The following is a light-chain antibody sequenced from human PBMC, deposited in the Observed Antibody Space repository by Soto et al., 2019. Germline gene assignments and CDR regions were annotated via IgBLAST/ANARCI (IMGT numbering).Light chain of an antibody. CDR1: QSISSW. J-gene: IGKJ1*01. V-gene: IGKV1-5*01. CDR2: DAS. CDR3: QQYNSYST. Sequence: QLTQSPSLMSASVGDRVTITFRASQSISSWLAWYQQKPGKAPKLLIYDASSLESGVPSRFSGSGSGTEFTLTISSLQPDDFATYYCQQYNSYSTFGQGTKVDIK.